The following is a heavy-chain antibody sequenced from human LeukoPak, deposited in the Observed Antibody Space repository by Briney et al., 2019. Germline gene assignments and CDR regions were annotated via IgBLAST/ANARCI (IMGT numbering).Heavy chain of an antibody. CDR3: AKTHGTSWHGLFDS. J-gene: IGHJ4*02. CDR2: FTESIGRS. D-gene: IGHD3-10*01. CDR1: GFTFGSYA. V-gene: IGHV3-23*01. Sequence: GGSLRLSWAASGFTFGSYAMSWVRQAPGKGLEWVSGFTESIGRSYYADSVKGRFTISRDNSKNTLYLQMNSLRAEDTAVYYCAKTHGTSWHGLFDSWGQGTLVTVSS.